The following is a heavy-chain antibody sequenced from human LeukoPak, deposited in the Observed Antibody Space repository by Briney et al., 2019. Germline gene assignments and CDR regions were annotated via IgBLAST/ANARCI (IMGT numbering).Heavy chain of an antibody. D-gene: IGHD6-13*01. V-gene: IGHV3-48*03. CDR2: ISSSGNTI. CDR1: GFTFSSYE. CDR3: ARVGQQLADY. J-gene: IGHJ4*02. Sequence: GGSLRLSCAASGFTFSSYEMNWVRQAPGKGLEWVSYISSSGNTIYNADSVKGRFIISRDNAKNSLYLQMNSLRAGDTAVYYCARVGQQLADYWGQGTLVTVSS.